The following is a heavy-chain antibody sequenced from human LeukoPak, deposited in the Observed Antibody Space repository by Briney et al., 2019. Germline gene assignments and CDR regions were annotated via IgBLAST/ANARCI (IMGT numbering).Heavy chain of an antibody. CDR1: GYSISTGYY. Sequence: SETLSLTCAVSGYSISTGYYWGWIRQPPGKGLEFLASIYRSYRSGSGSTYYNPSLSSRITISLDASKNQFSLKLNSVTAADTAVYYCVSQVVPAAIPDAFDIWGPGTVVTVSS. J-gene: IGHJ3*02. CDR2: IYRSYRSGSGST. CDR3: VSQVVPAAIPDAFDI. V-gene: IGHV4-38-2*01. D-gene: IGHD2-2*01.